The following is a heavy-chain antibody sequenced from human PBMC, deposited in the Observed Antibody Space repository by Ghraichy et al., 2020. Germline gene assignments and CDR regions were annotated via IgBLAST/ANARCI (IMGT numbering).Heavy chain of an antibody. Sequence: GGSLILSCAASGFTLSSYGMHWVRQAPGKGLEWVAVISYDGSNKYYADSVKGRFTISRDNSKNTLYLQMNSLRAEDTAVYYCAKDSYSYGGFDYWGQGTLVTVSS. V-gene: IGHV3-30*18. D-gene: IGHD4-23*01. CDR1: GFTLSSYG. J-gene: IGHJ4*02. CDR2: ISYDGSNK. CDR3: AKDSYSYGGFDY.